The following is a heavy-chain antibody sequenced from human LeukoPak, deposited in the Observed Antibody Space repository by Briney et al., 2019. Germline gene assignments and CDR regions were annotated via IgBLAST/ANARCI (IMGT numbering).Heavy chain of an antibody. Sequence: GGSLRLSCAASGSTFSGSPILWVRQASGKGLEWVGRIRSKADNYATAYAASVQGRCTISRDDSKNTAYLQLNSLKTEDTAVYYCTQSNYWGQGALVTVSS. J-gene: IGHJ4*02. CDR1: GSTFSGSP. CDR3: TQSNY. V-gene: IGHV3-73*01. CDR2: IRSKADNYAT.